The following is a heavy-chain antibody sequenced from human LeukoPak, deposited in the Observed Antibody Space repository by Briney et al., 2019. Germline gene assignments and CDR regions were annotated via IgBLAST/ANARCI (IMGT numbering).Heavy chain of an antibody. CDR2: ITSSSTNI. Sequence: GGSLRLSCAASGFTFSTYNMNWVRQAPGKGLEWVSHITSSSTNIYYADSVKGRFTISRDNAKNALSLQMNSLRAEDTAIYYCVYYDSSGYYYGRLRYWGQGTLVTVSS. CDR3: VYYDSSGYYYGRLRY. J-gene: IGHJ4*02. CDR1: GFTFSTYN. V-gene: IGHV3-48*01. D-gene: IGHD3-22*01.